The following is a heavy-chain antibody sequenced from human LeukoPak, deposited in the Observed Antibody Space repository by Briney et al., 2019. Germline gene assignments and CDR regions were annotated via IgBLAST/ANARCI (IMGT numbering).Heavy chain of an antibody. V-gene: IGHV4-34*01. J-gene: IGHJ4*02. Sequence: SETLFLTCAVYGGSFSGYYWSWIRQPPGKGLEWIGEINHSGSTNYNPSLKSRVTISVDTSKNQFSLKLSSVTAADTAVYYCARAGYCSGGSCYSRRGPFYYWGQGTLVTVSS. D-gene: IGHD2-15*01. CDR3: ARAGYCSGGSCYSRRGPFYY. CDR1: GGSFSGYY. CDR2: INHSGST.